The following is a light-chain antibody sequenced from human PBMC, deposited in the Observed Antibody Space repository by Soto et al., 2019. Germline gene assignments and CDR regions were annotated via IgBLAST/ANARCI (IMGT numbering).Light chain of an antibody. J-gene: IGLJ1*01. CDR3: SSYTSGSTLYV. CDR2: EVT. CDR1: SSDFYGFNY. Sequence: QSVLTQPASVSGSPGQSITISCTGTSSDFYGFNYVSWYQQLPGKAPKLLIYEVTSRPSGVSNRFSVSKSGNTASLTISGLLAEDEADYYCSSYTSGSTLYVFGTGTKVTVL. V-gene: IGLV2-14*01.